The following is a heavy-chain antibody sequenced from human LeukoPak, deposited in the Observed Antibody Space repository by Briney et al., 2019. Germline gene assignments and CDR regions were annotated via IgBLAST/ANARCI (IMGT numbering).Heavy chain of an antibody. CDR3: ARGLAIRDSSGYYSS. D-gene: IGHD3-22*01. J-gene: IGHJ5*02. Sequence: SETLSLTCAVYGGSFSGYYWSWIRQPPGKGLEWIGEINHSGSTNYNPSLKSRVTISVDTSKNQFPLKLSSVTAADTAVYYCARGLAIRDSSGYYSSWGQGTLVTVSS. CDR2: INHSGST. CDR1: GGSFSGYY. V-gene: IGHV4-34*01.